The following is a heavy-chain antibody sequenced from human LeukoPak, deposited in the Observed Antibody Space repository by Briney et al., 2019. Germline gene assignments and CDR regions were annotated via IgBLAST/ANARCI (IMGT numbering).Heavy chain of an antibody. V-gene: IGHV3-48*03. D-gene: IGHD1-26*01. CDR1: GFTFSTYE. CDR2: ISSTASTI. J-gene: IGHJ4*02. Sequence: GGSLRLSCVVSGFTFSTYEMNWVRQAPGKGLEWISYISSTASTIYYADSVKGRFTISRDNSKNSLYLQMNSLRAEDTAVYYCARAARIVGATYFDYWGRGTLVTVSS. CDR3: ARAARIVGATYFDY.